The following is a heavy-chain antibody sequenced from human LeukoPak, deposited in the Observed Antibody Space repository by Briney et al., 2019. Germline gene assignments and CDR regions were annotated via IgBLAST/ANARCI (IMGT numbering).Heavy chain of an antibody. CDR1: GFTFSSYD. Sequence: GGSLRLSCAASGFTFSSYDMHWVRQATGKGLEWVSAIGTAGDTYYPGSVKGRFTISREIAKNSLYLQMNSLRAEDTAVYYCARSNSGWPYYYYGMDVWGQGTTVTVSS. D-gene: IGHD6-19*01. CDR3: ARSNSGWPYYYYGMDV. J-gene: IGHJ6*02. V-gene: IGHV3-13*01. CDR2: IGTAGDT.